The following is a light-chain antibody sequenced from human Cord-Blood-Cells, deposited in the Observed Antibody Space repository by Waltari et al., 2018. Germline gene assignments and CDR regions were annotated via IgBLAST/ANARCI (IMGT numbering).Light chain of an antibody. CDR3: CSYAGSSGWV. CDR1: SSDVGSYTL. Sequence: QSALTQPAFVSGSPGQSITISCTGTSSDVGSYTLVSWYQQHPGKAPKLMIYEGSKRPSGVSNRFSGSKSGNTASLTISGLQAEDEADYYCCSYAGSSGWVFGGGTKLTVL. V-gene: IGLV2-23*01. CDR2: EGS. J-gene: IGLJ3*02.